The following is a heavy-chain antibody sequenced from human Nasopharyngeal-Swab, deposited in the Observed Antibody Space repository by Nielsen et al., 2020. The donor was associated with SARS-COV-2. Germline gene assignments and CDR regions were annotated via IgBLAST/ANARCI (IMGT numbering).Heavy chain of an antibody. J-gene: IGHJ3*02. Sequence: GESLKISCAASGFTFSSYAMSWVRQAPGKGLEWVSAISGSGGSTYYADSVKGRFTISRDNSKNTLYLQMNSLRAEDTAVYYCARDKMGGRKAFDIWGQGTMVTVSS. CDR1: GFTFSSYA. D-gene: IGHD3-16*01. CDR3: ARDKMGGRKAFDI. CDR2: ISGSGGST. V-gene: IGHV3-23*01.